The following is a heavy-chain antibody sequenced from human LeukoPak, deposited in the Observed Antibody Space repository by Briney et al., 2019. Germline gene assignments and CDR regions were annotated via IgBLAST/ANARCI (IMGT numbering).Heavy chain of an antibody. CDR1: GFTFTSSA. CDR2: IVVGSGNT. Sequence: SVKVSCKASGFTFTSSAMQWVRQARGQRLEWIGWIVVGSGNTNYAQKFQERVTITRDRSTSTAYMELISLRYEGTAVDYCAVTGYRGEPYFLRHWGEGPVVTLFS. CDR3: AVTGYRGEPYFLRH. J-gene: IGHJ1*01. V-gene: IGHV1-58*02. D-gene: IGHD5-12*01.